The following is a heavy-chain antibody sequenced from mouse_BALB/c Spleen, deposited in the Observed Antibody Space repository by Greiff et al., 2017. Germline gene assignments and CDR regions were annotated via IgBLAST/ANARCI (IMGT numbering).Heavy chain of an antibody. CDR3: ARRDYGSSYLFAY. J-gene: IGHJ3*01. V-gene: IGHV14-3*02. CDR2: IDPANGNT. D-gene: IGHD1-1*01. CDR1: GFNIKDTY. Sequence: VQLKESGAELVKPGASVKLSCTASGFNIKDTYMHWVKQRPEQGLEWIGRIDPANGNTKYDPKFQGKATITADTSSNTAYLQLSSLTSEDTAVYYCARRDYGSSYLFAYWGQGTLVTVSA.